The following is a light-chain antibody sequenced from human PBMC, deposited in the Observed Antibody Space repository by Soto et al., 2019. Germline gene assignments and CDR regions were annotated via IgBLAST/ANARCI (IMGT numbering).Light chain of an antibody. V-gene: IGKV4-1*01. CDR1: QTLLSSSENQNY. J-gene: IGKJ4*01. Sequence: DFVLTQSPDSLAVSLGERATINCRSSQTLLSSSENQNYLAWSRQRPGQPPELLVYWASTRESGVPDRFRGSGSGTEITLTISSLQAEDVAVYYCHQYFSTPLTFGGGTKLEIK. CDR2: WAS. CDR3: HQYFSTPLT.